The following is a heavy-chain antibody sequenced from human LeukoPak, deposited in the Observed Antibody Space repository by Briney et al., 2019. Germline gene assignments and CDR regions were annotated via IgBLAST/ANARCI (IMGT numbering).Heavy chain of an antibody. CDR3: ARDPAYSSNWFDP. CDR2: ISSSSSYI. V-gene: IGHV3-21*01. D-gene: IGHD6-13*01. Sequence: GGSLRLSCAASGFTFSSYSMNWVRQAPGKGLEWVSSISSSSSYIYYADSVKGRFTISRDNAKNSLYLQMNSLRAEDTAVYYCARDPAYSSNWFDPWGQGTLVTVSS. CDR1: GFTFSSYS. J-gene: IGHJ5*02.